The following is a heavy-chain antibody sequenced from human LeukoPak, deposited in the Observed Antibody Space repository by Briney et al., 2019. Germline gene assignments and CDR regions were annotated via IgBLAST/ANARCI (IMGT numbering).Heavy chain of an antibody. CDR2: IYYSGYT. CDR1: VGSVSSGGSY. V-gene: IGHV4-31*03. CDR3: ARGGFFGSGSLFDS. Sequence: SETLSLTCSVSVGSVSSGGSYWSWIRQHPGKGLEWIGYIYYSGYTVYSPSLKSRVFISLATSKNLFSLRFNSGTAADTAVYYCARGGFFGSGSLFDSWGQGALVTVSS. D-gene: IGHD3-10*01. J-gene: IGHJ4*02.